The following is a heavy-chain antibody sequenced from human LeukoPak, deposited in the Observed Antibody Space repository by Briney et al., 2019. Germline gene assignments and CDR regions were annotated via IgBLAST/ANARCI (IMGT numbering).Heavy chain of an antibody. CDR1: GFTFSNYW. CDR3: ARDPACSGGSCWRYFDY. V-gene: IGHV3-21*01. D-gene: IGHD2-15*01. Sequence: GGSLRLSCAASGFTFSNYWMHWVRQAPGKGLEWVSSISSSSSYIYYADSVKGRFTISRDNAKNSLYLQMNSLRAEDTAVYYCARDPACSGGSCWRYFDYWGQGTLVTVSS. J-gene: IGHJ4*02. CDR2: ISSSSSYI.